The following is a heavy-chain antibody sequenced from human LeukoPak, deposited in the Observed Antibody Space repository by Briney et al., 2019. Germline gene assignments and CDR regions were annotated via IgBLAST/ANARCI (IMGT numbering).Heavy chain of an antibody. CDR1: GHTFTEYY. CDR2: IHPGTGNP. Sequence: SVKVSCKSSGHTFTEYYVHWVRQAPGLGLEWRGWIHPGTGNPNYAQKFQGRVTISRDTSINTAYMELIRLKSDDTAVYYCASYASGYNWLKVWGQGTLVTVSS. J-gene: IGHJ4*02. CDR3: ASYASGYNWLKV. V-gene: IGHV1-2*02. D-gene: IGHD1-1*01.